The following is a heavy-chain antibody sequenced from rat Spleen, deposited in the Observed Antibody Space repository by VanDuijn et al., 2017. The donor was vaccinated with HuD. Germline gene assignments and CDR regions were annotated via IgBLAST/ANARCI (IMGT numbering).Heavy chain of an antibody. D-gene: IGHD1-12*03. CDR2: ITNAAGKV. Sequence: EVQLVESGGGLVQPGRSMKLSCAASGFTFSNYGMHWIRQAPTKGLEWVASITNAAGKVYYRDSVKGRFTISRDNAKSNLYLQMGSLRAADTCAYYCTTYSGYAPSTFAYWGRGSLVTVSS. J-gene: IGHJ3*01. CDR3: TTYSGYAPSTFAY. V-gene: IGHV5-25*01. CDR1: GFTFSNYG.